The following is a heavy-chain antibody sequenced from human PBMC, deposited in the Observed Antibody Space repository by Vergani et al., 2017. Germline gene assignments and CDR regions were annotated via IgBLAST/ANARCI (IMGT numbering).Heavy chain of an antibody. Sequence: QVQLQQRGGGLLKPSETLSLTCVVNGGSFTSYHWTWIRQSPGEGLEWVGDIDHTGRPDYNPSLKSRLTMSVDKSRNQFSLSLNSVTATDTAIYFCARVNTETNGHLYYYYFMDVCRQGTAVTVS. J-gene: IGHJ6*03. CDR1: GGSFTSYH. D-gene: IGHD4-11*01. V-gene: IGHV4-34*01. CDR3: ARVNTETNGHLYYYYFMDV. CDR2: IDHTGRP.